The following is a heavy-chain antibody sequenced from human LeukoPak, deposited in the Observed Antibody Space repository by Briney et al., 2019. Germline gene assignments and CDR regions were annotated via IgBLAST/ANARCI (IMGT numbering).Heavy chain of an antibody. CDR3: ARGPRSHIVVVVGYDY. J-gene: IGHJ4*02. CDR2: INHSGST. CDR1: GGSFSGYY. V-gene: IGHV4-34*01. D-gene: IGHD2-15*01. Sequence: PSETLSLTCAVYGGSFSGYYWSWIRQPPGKGLEWIGEINHSGSTNYNPSLKSRVTISVDTSKNQFSLNLSSVTAAATAVYYCARGPRSHIVVVVGYDYWGQGTLVTVSS.